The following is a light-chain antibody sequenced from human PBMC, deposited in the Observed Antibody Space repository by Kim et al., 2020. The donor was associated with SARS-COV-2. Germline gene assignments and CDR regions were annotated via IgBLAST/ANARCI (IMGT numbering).Light chain of an antibody. J-gene: IGKJ4*02. V-gene: IGKV3-15*01. CDR3: QQYNNGLT. Sequence: EIVMTQSPATLSVSPGERATLSCRASQSVSSNLAWYQQKPGQAPRLLIYGASTRATGIPARFSGSGSGTEFTLTISSLQSEDFAVYYCQQYNNGLTFGGGAKVGIK. CDR2: GAS. CDR1: QSVSSN.